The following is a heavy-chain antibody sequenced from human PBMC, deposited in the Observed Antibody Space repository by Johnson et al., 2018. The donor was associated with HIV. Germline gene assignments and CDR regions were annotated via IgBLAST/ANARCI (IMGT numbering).Heavy chain of an antibody. Sequence: QVQLVESGGGVDQPGRSLRLSCAASGFTFSSYGMHWVRQAPGKGLEWVAFISSDGSNKYFAVSVTGRFRISRDNSKNTLYLQMNSLTAEDTAVYYCARDRDNCESGDAFDLWGPGTMVTVSS. CDR1: GFTFSSYG. V-gene: IGHV3-30*03. D-gene: IGHD1-1*01. CDR3: ARDRDNCESGDAFDL. J-gene: IGHJ3*01. CDR2: ISSDGSNK.